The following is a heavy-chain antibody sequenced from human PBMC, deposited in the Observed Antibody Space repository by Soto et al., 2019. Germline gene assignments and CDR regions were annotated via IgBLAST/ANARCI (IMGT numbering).Heavy chain of an antibody. V-gene: IGHV4-61*01. D-gene: IGHD2-2*01. CDR2: VHFSGSI. CDR3: GRGGDAHKMGRH. J-gene: IGHJ1*01. Sequence: QVQLQESGPGLVKPSETLSLICSVSDDSLSSTSYYWSWIRQPPGKGLEWIGFVHFSGSIHYNASLKSRATISVDTSRKQISLKMTSLTAADTAVDFCGRGGDAHKMGRHWGQGTLVTVSS. CDR1: DDSLSSTSYY.